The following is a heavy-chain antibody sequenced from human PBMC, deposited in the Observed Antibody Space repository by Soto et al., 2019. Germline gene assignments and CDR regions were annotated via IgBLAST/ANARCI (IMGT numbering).Heavy chain of an antibody. D-gene: IGHD6-19*01. CDR3: ARPTRQWLGLRYYYGMDV. CDR2: INHSGST. CDR1: GGSFSGYY. J-gene: IGHJ6*02. Sequence: SETLSLTCAVYGGSFSGYYWSWIRQPPGKGLEWIGEINHSGSTNYNPSLKSRVTISVDTSKNQFSLKLSSVTAADTAVYYCARPTRQWLGLRYYYGMDVWGQGTTVTSP. V-gene: IGHV4-34*01.